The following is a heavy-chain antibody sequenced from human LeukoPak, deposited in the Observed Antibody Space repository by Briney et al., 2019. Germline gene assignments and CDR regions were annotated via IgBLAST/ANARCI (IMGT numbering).Heavy chain of an antibody. J-gene: IGHJ4*02. CDR1: GHTFTSYG. CDR2: ISAYNGNT. D-gene: IGHD3-10*01. Sequence: GASVKVSCKASGHTFTSYGISWVRQAPGQGLEWMGWISAYNGNTNYAQKLQGRVTMTTDTSTSTAYMELRSLRSDDTAVYYCARFTMVRGVIIGDYWGQGTLVTVSS. V-gene: IGHV1-18*01. CDR3: ARFTMVRGVIIGDY.